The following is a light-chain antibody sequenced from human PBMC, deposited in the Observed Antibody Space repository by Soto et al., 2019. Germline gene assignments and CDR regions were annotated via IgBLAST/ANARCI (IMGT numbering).Light chain of an antibody. CDR2: SAF. CDR3: QQYYKFPRT. CDR1: QGIGTY. J-gene: IGKJ1*01. V-gene: IGKV1-16*02. Sequence: DIQLTQSPSSLSASVGDRVTITCRASQGIGTYVAWFRQKPGQAPESLIYSAFSLQSGVPSKFSGSGSGTDFTLTISSLQPEDSSTYYCQQYYKFPRTFGQGTKVEIK.